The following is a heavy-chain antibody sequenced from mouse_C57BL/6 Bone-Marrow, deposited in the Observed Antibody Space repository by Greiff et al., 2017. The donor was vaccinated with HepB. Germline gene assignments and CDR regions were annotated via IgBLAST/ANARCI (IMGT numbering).Heavy chain of an antibody. Sequence: VQLQQSGPELVKPGASVKISCKASGYTFTDYYMNWVKQSHGKSLEWIGDINPNNGGTSYNQKFKGKATLTVDKSSSTAYMELRSLTSEDSAVYYCARSEDYGSFYAMDYWGQGTSVTVSS. CDR2: INPNNGGT. J-gene: IGHJ4*01. CDR1: GYTFTDYY. D-gene: IGHD1-1*01. V-gene: IGHV1-26*01. CDR3: ARSEDYGSFYAMDY.